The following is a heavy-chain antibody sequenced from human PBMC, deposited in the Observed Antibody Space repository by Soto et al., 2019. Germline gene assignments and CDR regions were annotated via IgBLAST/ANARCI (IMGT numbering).Heavy chain of an antibody. CDR1: GYTFTSYY. CDR2: INPSGGST. J-gene: IGHJ6*02. V-gene: IGHV1-46*01. CDR3: ARAPSSSSPPDYGMDV. D-gene: IGHD6-13*01. Sequence: QVQLVQSGAEVKKPGASVKVSCKASGYTFTSYYMHWVRQAPGQGLEWMGIINPSGGSTSYAQKFQGRVTMTRDTSTSTVYMELSSLRSEDTAVYYCARAPSSSSPPDYGMDVWGQGTTVTVSS.